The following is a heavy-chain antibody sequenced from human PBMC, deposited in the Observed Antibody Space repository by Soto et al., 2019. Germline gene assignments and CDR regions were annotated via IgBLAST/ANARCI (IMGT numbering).Heavy chain of an antibody. Sequence: EVHLVESGGGLVQPGGSLRLSCAASGFIFSDYGLTWVRQAPGKGLEWGSHINAPSTSTRYADSMRGRFTISRDNAKNSAYLQMSSLSDEDTAVYYCTRDPEGDLDFDYWGQGTLVTVSS. CDR2: INAPSTST. D-gene: IGHD2-21*02. CDR3: TRDPEGDLDFDY. V-gene: IGHV3-48*02. J-gene: IGHJ4*02. CDR1: GFIFSDYG.